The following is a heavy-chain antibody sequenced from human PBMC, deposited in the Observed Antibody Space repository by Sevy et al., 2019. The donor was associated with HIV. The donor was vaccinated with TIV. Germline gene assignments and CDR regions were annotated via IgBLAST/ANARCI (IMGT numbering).Heavy chain of an antibody. CDR3: TRDRLLSGMDV. CDR2: SNTDGSDT. CDR1: GFTLRNYW. V-gene: IGHV3-74*01. D-gene: IGHD2-15*01. Sequence: GGSLRLSCAASGFTLRNYWMHWVRQAPGEGLVWVSRSNTDGSDTSYGDSGRGRFTISRDNAKNTLYLQMNSLRAEDTAVYYCTRDRLLSGMDVWGQGTTVTVSS. J-gene: IGHJ6*02.